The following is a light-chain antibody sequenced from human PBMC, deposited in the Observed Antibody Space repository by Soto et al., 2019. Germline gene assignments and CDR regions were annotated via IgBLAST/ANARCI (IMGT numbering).Light chain of an antibody. V-gene: IGKV3-20*01. CDR1: QSVSSSY. CDR2: GAS. Sequence: EIVLTQSPGTLSLSPGERATLSCRASQSVSSSYLAWYQQKPGQAPRLLIYGASSRATGIPDRFSGSGSGTDFTSTISRLEPEDFAVYYCQQYGRTFGQGTKVEIK. J-gene: IGKJ1*01. CDR3: QQYGRT.